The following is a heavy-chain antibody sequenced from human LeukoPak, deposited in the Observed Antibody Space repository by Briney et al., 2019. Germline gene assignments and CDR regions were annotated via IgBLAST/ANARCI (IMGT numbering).Heavy chain of an antibody. CDR1: GFTFSSYG. D-gene: IGHD5-18*01. CDR3: ARGYTAGYYFDY. V-gene: IGHV3-33*01. J-gene: IGHJ4*02. Sequence: GRSLRLSCAASGFTFSSYGMHWVRQAPGKGLEWVAVIWYDGSNKYYADSVKGRFTISRDNSKNTLYLQMNRLRAEDTAVYYCARGYTAGYYFDYWGQGALVTLSS. CDR2: IWYDGSNK.